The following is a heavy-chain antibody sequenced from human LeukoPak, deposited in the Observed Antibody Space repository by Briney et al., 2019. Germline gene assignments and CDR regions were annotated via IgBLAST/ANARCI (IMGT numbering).Heavy chain of an antibody. J-gene: IGHJ5*02. D-gene: IGHD1-26*01. V-gene: IGHV4-61*01. Sequence: SETLSLTCTVSGGSVSRGRYYWSWIRQPPGKGPEWVGYIYYSGSTNYNPSLKSRVTISVDTSKNQFSLKLSSVTAADTAVYYCARVVLSHLFDPCGQGTLVTVSS. CDR3: ARVVLSHLFDP. CDR2: IYYSGST. CDR1: GGSVSRGRYY.